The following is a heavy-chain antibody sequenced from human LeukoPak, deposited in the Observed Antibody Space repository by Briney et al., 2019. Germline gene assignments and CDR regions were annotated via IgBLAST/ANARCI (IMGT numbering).Heavy chain of an antibody. CDR1: GYTFTGYY. D-gene: IGHD2-2*01. V-gene: IGHV1-2*02. CDR2: INPNSGGT. Sequence: ASVKVSCKASGYTFTGYYMHWVRQAPGQGLEWMGWINPNSGGTNYAQKFQGRVTMTRDTSISTAYMELSRLRSDDTAVYHCARDTHQLPRPDYWGQGTLVTVSS. J-gene: IGHJ4*02. CDR3: ARDTHQLPRPDY.